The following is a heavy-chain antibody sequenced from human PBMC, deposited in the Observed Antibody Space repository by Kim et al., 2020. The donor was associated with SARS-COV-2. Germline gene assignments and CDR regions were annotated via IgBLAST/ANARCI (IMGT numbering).Heavy chain of an antibody. CDR2: IYHAGTQ. D-gene: IGHD2-8*02. CDR3: ARVYLRVDYHMDY. V-gene: IGHV3-53*05. Sequence: GGSLRLSCAASGLSVSSNYIMWVRQAPGKGLECVSDIYHAGTQYYPDSMKGRVNTSRDSTKNTVYTQMSSLRAVDTAMYYCARVYLRVDYHMDYWGPGTLVTVSS. J-gene: IGHJ4*02. CDR1: GLSVSSNY.